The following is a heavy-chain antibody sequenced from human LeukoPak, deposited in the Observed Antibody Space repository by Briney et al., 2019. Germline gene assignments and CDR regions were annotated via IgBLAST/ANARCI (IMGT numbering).Heavy chain of an antibody. CDR3: ARVEDYYDTAGAFDI. V-gene: IGHV4-59*01. J-gene: IGHJ3*02. CDR2: IYYSGST. CDR1: GGSISSYY. Sequence: PSETLSLTCTVSGGSISSYYWSWIRQPPGKGLEWIGYIYYSGSTNYNPSLKSRVTISVDTSKNQFSLKLSSVTAADTAVYYCARVEDYYDTAGAFDIWGQGTMVTVSS. D-gene: IGHD3-22*01.